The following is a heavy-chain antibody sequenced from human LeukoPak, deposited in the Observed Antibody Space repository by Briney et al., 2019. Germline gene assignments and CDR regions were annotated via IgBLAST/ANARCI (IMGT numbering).Heavy chain of an antibody. J-gene: IGHJ6*03. V-gene: IGHV4-61*02. D-gene: IGHD2-2*01. CDR3: ARGEYQLRNYYYYYMDV. Sequence: TSETLSLTCTVSGGSISSSSYYWGWIRQPAGKGLEWIGRIYTSGSTNYNPSLKSRVTISVDTSKNQFSLKLSSVTAADTAVYYCARGEYQLRNYYYYYMDVWGKGTTVTISS. CDR2: IYTSGST. CDR1: GGSISSSSYY.